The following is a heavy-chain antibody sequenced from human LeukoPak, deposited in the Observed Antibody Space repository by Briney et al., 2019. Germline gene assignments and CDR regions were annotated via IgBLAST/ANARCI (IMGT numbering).Heavy chain of an antibody. D-gene: IGHD2-2*03. CDR2: IDPSDSYT. J-gene: IGHJ4*02. V-gene: IGHV5-10-1*01. Sequence: PGESLRISCKGSGCSFTSYWISWVRQMPGKGLGWMGRIDPSDSYTNYSPSFQGHVTISADKSISTAYLQWSRLKASDTAMYYCASQPGYCSSTSCYEYYWGQGTLVTVPS. CDR1: GCSFTSYW. CDR3: ASQPGYCSSTSCYEYY.